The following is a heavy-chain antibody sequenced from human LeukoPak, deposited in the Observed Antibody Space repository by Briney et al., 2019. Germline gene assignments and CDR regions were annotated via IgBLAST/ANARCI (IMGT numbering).Heavy chain of an antibody. V-gene: IGHV1-18*01. J-gene: IGHJ4*02. D-gene: IGHD6-13*01. CDR3: ARAPPVASTGRFDY. CDR2: ISGYTGNT. CDR1: GYSFTNYG. Sequence: GASVKVSCKASGYSFTNYGVNWVRQAPGQGLEWLGWISGYTGNTDYAQKFQGRVTMTTDTSTTTAYMELRSLRSDDTAVYYCARAPPVASTGRFDYWGQGTLVTVSS.